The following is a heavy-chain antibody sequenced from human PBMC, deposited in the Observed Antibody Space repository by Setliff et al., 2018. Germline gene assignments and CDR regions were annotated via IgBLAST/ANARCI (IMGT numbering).Heavy chain of an antibody. J-gene: IGHJ6*03. Sequence: ASVKVSCKASGGTFNNYGVTWVRQAPGQGLEWMGGTIPFFGTTNYAQKFQGRVTITTDESTSTAYMELSSLRSEDTAVYYCAREGVDTRSSTDYRYYMDLWGKGTTVTVSS. CDR3: AREGVDTRSSTDYRYYMDL. V-gene: IGHV1-69*05. CDR1: GGTFNNYG. D-gene: IGHD5-18*01. CDR2: TIPFFGTT.